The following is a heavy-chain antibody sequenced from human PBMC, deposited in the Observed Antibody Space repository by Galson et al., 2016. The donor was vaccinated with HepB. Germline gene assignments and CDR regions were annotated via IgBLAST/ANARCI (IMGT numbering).Heavy chain of an antibody. Sequence: SLRLSCAGSGFLFRSYGMHWVRQAPGKGLEWVGRIKRKTDGGTTDYAAPVKGRFTISRDDSKNTLYLQMNSPKTEDTAVYYCATDLPGYSSNWGPGYWGQGTLVTVSS. CDR2: IKRKTDGGTT. CDR1: GFLFRSYG. V-gene: IGHV3-15*01. D-gene: IGHD6-13*01. J-gene: IGHJ4*02. CDR3: ATDLPGYSSNWGPGY.